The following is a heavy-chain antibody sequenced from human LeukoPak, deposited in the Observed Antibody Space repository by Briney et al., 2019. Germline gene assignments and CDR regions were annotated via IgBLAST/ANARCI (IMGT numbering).Heavy chain of an antibody. Sequence: PGGSLRLSCAASGFTFSSYWMHWVRQAPGKGLVWVSRINSDGSSTSYADSVKGRFTISGDNAKNTLYLQMNSLRAEDTAVYYCARDRANYYGMDVWGQGTTVTVSS. J-gene: IGHJ6*02. V-gene: IGHV3-74*01. CDR1: GFTFSSYW. CDR2: INSDGSST. D-gene: IGHD4/OR15-4a*01. CDR3: ARDRANYYGMDV.